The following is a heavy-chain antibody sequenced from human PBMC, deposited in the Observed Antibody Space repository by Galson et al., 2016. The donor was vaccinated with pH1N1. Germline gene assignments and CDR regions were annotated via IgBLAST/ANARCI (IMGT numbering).Heavy chain of an antibody. CDR3: AKVVGYSYGYVDY. CDR1: GFTFSTYW. D-gene: IGHD5-18*01. J-gene: IGHJ4*02. V-gene: IGHV3-7*03. Sequence: SLRLSCAVSGFTFSTYWMTWVRQAPGKGLEWVANIKQDGSEKYYVDSVKGRFTISRDNAKNSLYLQMNSLRAEDTALYYCAKVVGYSYGYVDYWGQGTLVTVSS. CDR2: IKQDGSEK.